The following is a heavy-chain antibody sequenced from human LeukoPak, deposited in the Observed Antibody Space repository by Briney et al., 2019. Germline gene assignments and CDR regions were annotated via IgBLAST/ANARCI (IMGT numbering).Heavy chain of an antibody. CDR1: GYTFTSYD. CDR2: MSPNSGDT. CDR3: ARSIYDFWSGPGGY. Sequence: TSVKVSCKASGYTFTSYDFNWVRQATGQRPEWMGWMSPNSGDTGYAQKFQDRVTMTRNTSISTAYMELSSLRSDDTAVYYCARSIYDFWSGPGGYWGQGTLVTVSS. V-gene: IGHV1-8*01. D-gene: IGHD3-3*01. J-gene: IGHJ4*02.